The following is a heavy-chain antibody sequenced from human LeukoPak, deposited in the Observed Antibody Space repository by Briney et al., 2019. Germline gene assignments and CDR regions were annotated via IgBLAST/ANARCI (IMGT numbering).Heavy chain of an antibody. CDR1: GGSISSSSYY. J-gene: IGHJ4*02. D-gene: IGHD5-18*01. CDR3: ARDVDTAMVIDPDPDDY. V-gene: IGHV4-39*07. Sequence: PSETLSLTCTVSGGSISSSSYYWGWIRQPPGKGLEWIGSIYYSGSTYYNPSLKSRVTISVDTSKNQFSLKLSSVTAADTAVYYCARDVDTAMVIDPDPDDYWGQGTLVTVSS. CDR2: IYYSGST.